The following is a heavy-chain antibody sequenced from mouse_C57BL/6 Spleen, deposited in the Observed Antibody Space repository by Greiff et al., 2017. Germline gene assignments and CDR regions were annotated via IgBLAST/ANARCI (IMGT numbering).Heavy chain of an antibody. D-gene: IGHD2-3*01. J-gene: IGHJ3*01. V-gene: IGHV1-50*01. CDR1: GYTFTSYW. CDR3: ARFSNGYLFAY. CDR2: IDPSDSYT. Sequence: QVQLQQPGAELVKPGASVKLSCKASGYTFTSYWMQWVKQRPGQGLEWIGEIDPSDSYTNYNQKFKGKATLTVDTSSSTAYMQLSSLTSEDSAVYYCARFSNGYLFAYWGQGTLVTVSA.